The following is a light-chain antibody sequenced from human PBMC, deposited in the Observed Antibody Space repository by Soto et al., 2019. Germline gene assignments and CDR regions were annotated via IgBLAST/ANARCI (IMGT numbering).Light chain of an antibody. J-gene: IGLJ1*01. CDR3: VSYTTFSSYV. CDR1: SSDVGSYIY. V-gene: IGLV2-14*01. CDR2: DVS. Sequence: QSALTQPASVAGSPGQSITISCTGTSSDVGSYIYVSWYQHHPGKAPKLMIYDVSNRPSGVSNRFSGAESGNTASLTISGLQAEDEAEYYCVSYTTFSSYVFGTGTKVTVL.